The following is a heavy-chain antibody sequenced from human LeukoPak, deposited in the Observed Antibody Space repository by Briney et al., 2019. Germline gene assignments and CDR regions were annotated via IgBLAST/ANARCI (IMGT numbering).Heavy chain of an antibody. CDR1: GYTFTDCY. CDR3: ARXXSDRLWFGESIRNSYYYMDV. CDR2: INPKSGGT. D-gene: IGHD3-10*01. J-gene: IGHJ6*03. V-gene: IGHV1-2*02. Sequence: ASVKVSCKASGYTFTDCYMHWVRQAPGQGLEWMGWINPKSGGTNYAQKFQGRVTMTRDTSISTVYMELSRLRSDDTAVYYCARXXSDRLWFGESIRNSYYYMDVWGKGTTVTISS.